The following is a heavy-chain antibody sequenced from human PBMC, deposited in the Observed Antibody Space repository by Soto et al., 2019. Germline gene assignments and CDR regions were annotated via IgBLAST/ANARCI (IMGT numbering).Heavy chain of an antibody. CDR1: GGSIRSNSYF. CDR2: IYYSGST. J-gene: IGHJ5*02. V-gene: IGHV4-39*01. Sequence: CDTLSLPCTLSGGSIRSNSYFCGWIRQPPGKGLECIGSIYYSGSTYYNPSLKSRVTISVDTSKNQFSLKLSSVTAADTAVYYCVSSNWFDPWGQGTPVTVS. CDR3: VSSNWFDP.